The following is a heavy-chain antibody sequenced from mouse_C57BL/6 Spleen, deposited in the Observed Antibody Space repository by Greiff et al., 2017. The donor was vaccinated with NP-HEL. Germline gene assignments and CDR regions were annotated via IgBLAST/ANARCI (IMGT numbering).Heavy chain of an antibody. CDR1: GYSFTGYY. Sequence: EVQLQQSGPELVKPGASVKISCKASGYSFTGYYMNWVKQSPEKSLEWIGEINPSTGGTTYNQKFKAKATLTVDKSSSTAYMQLKSLTSEDSAVYYCARCVATDYFDYWGQGTTLTVSS. J-gene: IGHJ2*01. CDR3: ARCVATDYFDY. CDR2: INPSTGGT. V-gene: IGHV1-42*01. D-gene: IGHD1-1*01.